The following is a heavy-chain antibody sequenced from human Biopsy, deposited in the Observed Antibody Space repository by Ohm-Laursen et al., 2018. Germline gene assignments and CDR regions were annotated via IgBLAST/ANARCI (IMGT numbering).Heavy chain of an antibody. CDR3: ARGEVTFGELIVSLDS. CDR2: IRPLNGDT. V-gene: IGHV1-18*01. Sequence: SVKVSCKTSGYNFISYSIYWVRQAPGQGLEWMGWIRPLNGDTKYGQKFQDRVTMTTDTSTSTVYMELTSLRSDDTAVYYCARGEVTFGELIVSLDSWGQGTLVTVSS. J-gene: IGHJ4*02. CDR1: GYNFISYS. D-gene: IGHD3-16*02.